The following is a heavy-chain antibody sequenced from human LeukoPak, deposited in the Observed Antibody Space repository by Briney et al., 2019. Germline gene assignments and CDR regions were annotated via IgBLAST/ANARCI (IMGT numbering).Heavy chain of an antibody. Sequence: GGSLRLSCATSGFNFNSNAMIWVRQAPGKGLECVSAITAPGDATYYADSVKGRFSISRDNSKNTLYLQMNSLRAEDTAVYYCAKASVYYGSGSYYNLWGQGTLVTVSS. CDR2: ITAPGDAT. CDR3: AKASVYYGSGSYYNL. D-gene: IGHD3-10*01. CDR1: GFNFNSNA. V-gene: IGHV3-23*01. J-gene: IGHJ5*02.